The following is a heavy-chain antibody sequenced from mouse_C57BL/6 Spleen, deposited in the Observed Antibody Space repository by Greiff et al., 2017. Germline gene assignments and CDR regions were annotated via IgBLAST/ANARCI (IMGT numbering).Heavy chain of an antibody. CDR1: GYAFTNYL. Sequence: QVQLKESGAELVRPGTSVKVSCKASGYAFTNYLIEWVKQRPGQGLEWIGVINPGSGGTNYNEKFKGKATLTADKSSSTAYMQGSSLTSEDSAVYFCARSFSTMVTTDYFDYGGQGTTLTVSS. J-gene: IGHJ2*01. V-gene: IGHV1-54*01. CDR2: INPGSGGT. CDR3: ARSFSTMVTTDYFDY. D-gene: IGHD2-2*01.